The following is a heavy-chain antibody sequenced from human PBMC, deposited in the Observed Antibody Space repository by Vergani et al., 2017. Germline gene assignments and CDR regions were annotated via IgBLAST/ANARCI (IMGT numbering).Heavy chain of an antibody. D-gene: IGHD3-9*01. CDR3: VGEAPFDWIAFDI. CDR1: GGTFSSYA. Sequence: QVQLVQSGAEVKKPGSSVKVSCKASGGTFSSYAISWVRQAPGQGLEWMGRIIPILGIANYAQKFQGRVTITADKSTSTAYMELSSLRAEDTAVYYCVGEAPFDWIAFDIWGQGTMVTVSS. CDR2: IIPILGIA. J-gene: IGHJ3*02. V-gene: IGHV1-69*04.